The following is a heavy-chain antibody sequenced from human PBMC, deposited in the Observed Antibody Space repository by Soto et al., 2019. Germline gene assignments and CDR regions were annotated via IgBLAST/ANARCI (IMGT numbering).Heavy chain of an antibody. CDR1: GYTFTSYY. V-gene: IGHV1-46*01. Sequence: ASVKVSCKASGYTFTSYYMHWVRQAPGQGLEWMGIINPGGSTSYAQKFQGRVTMTRDTSTTTVYMELSSLKSEDTAVYYCARYDYNGYYFDYWGQGTLVTVSS. J-gene: IGHJ4*02. D-gene: IGHD4-4*01. CDR2: INPGGST. CDR3: ARYDYNGYYFDY.